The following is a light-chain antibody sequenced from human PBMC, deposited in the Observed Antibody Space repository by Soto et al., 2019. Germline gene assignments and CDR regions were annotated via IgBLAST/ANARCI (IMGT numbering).Light chain of an antibody. Sequence: DTQMTQSPSTLAASVGDRVTITCRASQGISGWLAWYQQKPGKAPRLLIYEASTLERGVPSRVSGSGSGTEFTLTISSLQPEDDATCFCRRHNDYLTFGQGTRQEIK. CDR2: EAS. CDR1: QGISGW. J-gene: IGKJ2*01. V-gene: IGKV1-5*01. CDR3: RRHNDYLT.